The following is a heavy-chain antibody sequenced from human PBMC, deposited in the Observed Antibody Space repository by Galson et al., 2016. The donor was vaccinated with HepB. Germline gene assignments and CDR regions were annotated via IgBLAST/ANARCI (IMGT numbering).Heavy chain of an antibody. V-gene: IGHV1-46*01. CDR2: INPSGGST. D-gene: IGHD2-2*01. CDR3: AREGQPVCSSSSCEDAFDI. CDR1: GYAFASYN. J-gene: IGHJ3*02. Sequence: SVKVSCKASGYAFASYNMHWVRQAPGQGLEWMGIINPSGGSTNYAQKFQGRVTMTRDTSTSTVYMELSSLRSEDTAVYYCAREGQPVCSSSSCEDAFDIWGQGTMVTVSS.